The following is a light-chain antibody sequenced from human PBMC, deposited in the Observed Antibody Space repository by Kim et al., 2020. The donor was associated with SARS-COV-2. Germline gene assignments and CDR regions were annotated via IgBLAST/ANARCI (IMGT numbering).Light chain of an antibody. CDR1: QDIGNY. CDR2: DAF. J-gene: IGKJ4*01. V-gene: IGKV1-33*01. CDR3: QQYDSFPLT. Sequence: ASVRDKITVTCQASQDIGNYLNWYQQKPGKAPRLLIYDAFNLGKGVPSRFTGTGSGTDYSLIINSLQPEDIATYYCQQYDSFPLTFGGGTKVDIK.